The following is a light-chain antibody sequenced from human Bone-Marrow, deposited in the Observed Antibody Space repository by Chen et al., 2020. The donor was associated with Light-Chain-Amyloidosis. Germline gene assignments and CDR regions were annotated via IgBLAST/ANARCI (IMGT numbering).Light chain of an antibody. V-gene: IGLV3-25*03. J-gene: IGLJ2*01. CDR1: DLPTKY. CDR2: RDT. CDR3: QSADSSGTYEGI. Sequence: SYELTQPPSVSVSPGQTARITCSGDDLPTKYAYWYQQKPGQAPWLVMHRDTERPSGVSERFSGSNSGTTATLTSSGVQAEDEADHHCQSADSSGTYEGIFGGGTKLTVL.